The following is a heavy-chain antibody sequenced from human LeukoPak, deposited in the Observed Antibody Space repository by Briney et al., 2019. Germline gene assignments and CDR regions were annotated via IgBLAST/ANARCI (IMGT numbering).Heavy chain of an antibody. V-gene: IGHV3-7*05. CDR2: IKQDGSEK. CDR1: GFTFTSYV. CDR3: ATIGQCLALDY. Sequence: RPGGSLRLSCVVSGFTFTSYVMSWVRQAPGKGLEWVANIKQDGSEKHYVDSVKGRFTISRDNAKNSLYLQMNSLRAEDTAVYYCATIGQCLALDYWGQGTLVTVSS. J-gene: IGHJ4*02. D-gene: IGHD6-19*01.